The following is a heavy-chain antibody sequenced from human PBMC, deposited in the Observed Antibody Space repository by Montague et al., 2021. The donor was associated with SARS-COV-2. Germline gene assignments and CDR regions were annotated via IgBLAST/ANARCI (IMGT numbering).Heavy chain of an antibody. D-gene: IGHD2/OR15-2a*01. J-gene: IGHJ4*02. Sequence: SETLSLTYTVSSGSLSNYYRSWIRQSPDKGLEWIGYMYETGNMIYNPSLRSRVSISADTSKSQFSLRLTSVTAADSARYYCARNMAYWGQGVLVTV. CDR3: ARNMAY. CDR1: SGSLSNYY. CDR2: MYETGNM. V-gene: IGHV4-4*09.